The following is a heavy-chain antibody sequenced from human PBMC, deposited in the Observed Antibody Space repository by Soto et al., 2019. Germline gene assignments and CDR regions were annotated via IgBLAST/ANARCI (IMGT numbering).Heavy chain of an antibody. Sequence: SQTLSLTCVGSGDTVSSNSVAWNWVRQSPTRGLEWLGRTYYRSRWYSDYAVSVRSRIDINADTSKNQVSLQLNSVTPEDTAVYYCARSEEDSDYYYYGMDVWGQGTTVTVSS. CDR1: GDTVSSNSVA. V-gene: IGHV6-1*01. CDR3: ARSEEDSDYYYYGMDV. D-gene: IGHD2-15*01. J-gene: IGHJ6*02. CDR2: TYYRSRWYS.